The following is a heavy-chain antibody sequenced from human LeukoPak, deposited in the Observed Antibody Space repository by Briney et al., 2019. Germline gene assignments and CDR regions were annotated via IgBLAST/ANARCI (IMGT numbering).Heavy chain of an antibody. CDR1: GFNFNNYE. D-gene: IGHD1-14*01. J-gene: IGHJ4*02. Sequence: GGSLRLSCAASGFNFNNYEMNWVRQAPGKGLEWVSNISSGGTTYNADSVKGRFTVSRDNTKNSLYLQMNSLRVDDTAVYYCARDRPGNYFDYWGQGTLVTVSS. CDR2: ISSGGTT. V-gene: IGHV3-48*03. CDR3: ARDRPGNYFDY.